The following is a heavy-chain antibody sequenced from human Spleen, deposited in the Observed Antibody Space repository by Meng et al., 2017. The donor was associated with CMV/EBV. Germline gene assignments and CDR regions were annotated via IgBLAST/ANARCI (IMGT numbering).Heavy chain of an antibody. Sequence: GESLKISCAASGFTFSSYWMHWVRRAPGKGLVWVSRINSDGSSTSYADSVKGRFTISRDNAKNTLYLQMNSLRAEDTAVYYCARVGGLPSVSYSTNWFDPWGQGTLVTVSS. CDR3: ARVGGLPSVSYSTNWFDP. J-gene: IGHJ5*02. CDR2: INSDGSST. D-gene: IGHD1-26*01. V-gene: IGHV3-74*01. CDR1: GFTFSSYW.